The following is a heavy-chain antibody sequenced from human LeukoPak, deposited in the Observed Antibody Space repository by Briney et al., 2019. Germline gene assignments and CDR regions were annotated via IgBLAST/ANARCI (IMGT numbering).Heavy chain of an antibody. CDR1: GYTLTELS. Sequence: GASVKVSCKVSGYTLTELSMHWVRQAPGKGLEWMGGFDPEDGETIYAQKFQGRVTMTEDTSTDTAYMELSSLRSEDTAVYYCATDQSLGGHTHSYGYYWGQGTLVTVSS. V-gene: IGHV1-24*01. J-gene: IGHJ4*02. CDR3: ATDQSLGGHTHSYGYY. CDR2: FDPEDGET. D-gene: IGHD5-18*01.